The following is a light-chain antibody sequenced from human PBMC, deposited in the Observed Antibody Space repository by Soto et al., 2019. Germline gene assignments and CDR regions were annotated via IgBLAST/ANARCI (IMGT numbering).Light chain of an antibody. Sequence: EIVMTQSPATLSVSPGERATLSCRASQSVSSNLAWYQQKPGQAPRLLIYGASSRATGIPDRFSGSGSGTDFTLTISRLEPEDFAVYYCQQYADSRTFGQGTKVDI. J-gene: IGKJ1*01. CDR2: GAS. CDR3: QQYADSRT. V-gene: IGKV3-20*01. CDR1: QSVSSN.